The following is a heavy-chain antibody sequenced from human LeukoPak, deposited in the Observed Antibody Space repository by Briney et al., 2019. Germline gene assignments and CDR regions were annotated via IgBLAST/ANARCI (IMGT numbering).Heavy chain of an antibody. CDR2: ISSSGSTT. CDR1: GFTFSSYE. J-gene: IGHJ4*02. V-gene: IGHV3-48*03. CDR3: ARESGYSYGCFDY. D-gene: IGHD5-18*01. Sequence: GGSLRLSCAASGFTFSSYEMNWVRQAPGKGLEWVSYISSSGSTTYYADSVKGRFTISRDNAKNSLYLQMNSLRAEDTAVYYCARESGYSYGCFDYWGQGTLVTASS.